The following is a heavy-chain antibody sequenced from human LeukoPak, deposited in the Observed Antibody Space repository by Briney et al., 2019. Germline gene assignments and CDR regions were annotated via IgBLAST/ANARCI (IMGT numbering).Heavy chain of an antibody. J-gene: IGHJ4*02. D-gene: IGHD3-10*01. Sequence: ASVKVSCKASGYTFTSYGISWVRQAPGQGLECMGWISAYNGNTNYAQKLQGRVTMTTDTSTSTAYMELRSLRSDDTAVYYCARLGEGFGEFPGKSLYYSDYWGQGTLVTVSS. CDR3: ARLGEGFGEFPGKSLYYSDY. CDR2: ISAYNGNT. V-gene: IGHV1-18*01. CDR1: GYTFTSYG.